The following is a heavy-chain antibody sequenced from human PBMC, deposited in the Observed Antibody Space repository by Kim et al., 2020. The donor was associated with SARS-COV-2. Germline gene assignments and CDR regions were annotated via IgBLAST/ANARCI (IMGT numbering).Heavy chain of an antibody. D-gene: IGHD1-1*01. CDR1: GHSFSNHY. CDR2: INPSGSAR. Sequence: ASVKVSCKASGHSFSNHYAHWVRQAPGQGLEWMGAINPSGSARDYAQKFQGRVTMTRDTSTSTVYMELSSLRSEDTAFYYCATEIPTTTYFDYWGQGTLVTVSS. V-gene: IGHV1-46*01. J-gene: IGHJ4*02. CDR3: ATEIPTTTYFDY.